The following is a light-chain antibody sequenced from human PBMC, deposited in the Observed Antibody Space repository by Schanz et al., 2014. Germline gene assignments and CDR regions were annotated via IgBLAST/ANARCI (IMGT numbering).Light chain of an antibody. Sequence: QSALTQPPSASGSPGQSVTISCTGTSSDVGGYNYVSWYQQHPGKAPKLMIYEVNKRPSGVPDRFSGSKSGNTASLTVSGLQAEDEADYYCSSYAGSNNALFGGGTKLTVL. J-gene: IGLJ2*01. V-gene: IGLV2-8*01. CDR2: EVN. CDR1: SSDVGGYNY. CDR3: SSYAGSNNAL.